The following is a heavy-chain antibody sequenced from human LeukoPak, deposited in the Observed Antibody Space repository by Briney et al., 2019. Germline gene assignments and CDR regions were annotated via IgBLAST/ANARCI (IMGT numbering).Heavy chain of an antibody. CDR2: ISYDGSNK. Sequence: PGRSLRLSCAASGFTFSSYAMHWGRQAPGKGLEWVAVISYDGSNKYYADSVKGRFTISRDNSKNTLYLQMNSLRAEDTAVYYCARDRPKGVADTFDYWGQGTLVTVSS. CDR1: GFTFSSYA. D-gene: IGHD6-19*01. V-gene: IGHV3-30*01. CDR3: ARDRPKGVADTFDY. J-gene: IGHJ4*02.